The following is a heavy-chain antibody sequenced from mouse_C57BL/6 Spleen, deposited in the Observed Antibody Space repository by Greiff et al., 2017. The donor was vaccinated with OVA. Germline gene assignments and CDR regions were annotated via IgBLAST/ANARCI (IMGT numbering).Heavy chain of an antibody. CDR3: ARRWDDYYGSSYWYFDV. J-gene: IGHJ1*03. Sequence: QVQLQQPGAELVKPGASVKLSCKASGYTFTSYWMHWVKQRPGQGLEWIGMIHPNSGSTNYNEKFKSKATLTVDKSSSTAYMQLSSLTSEDSAVYYCARRWDDYYGSSYWYFDVWGTGTTVTVSS. V-gene: IGHV1-64*01. CDR2: IHPNSGST. D-gene: IGHD1-1*01. CDR1: GYTFTSYW.